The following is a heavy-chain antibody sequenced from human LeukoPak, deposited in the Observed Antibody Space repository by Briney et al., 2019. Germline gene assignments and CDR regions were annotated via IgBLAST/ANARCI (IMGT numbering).Heavy chain of an antibody. J-gene: IGHJ4*02. CDR1: GFTFSSYG. V-gene: IGHV3-30*18. CDR2: ISYDGSNK. Sequence: GVSLRLSCAASGFTFSSYGMHWVRQAPGKGLEWVAVISYDGSNKYYADSVKGRFTISRDNSKNTLYLQMNSLRAEDTAVYYCAKGHMSSSWYITPYFDYWGQGTLVTVSS. CDR3: AKGHMSSSWYITPYFDY. D-gene: IGHD6-13*01.